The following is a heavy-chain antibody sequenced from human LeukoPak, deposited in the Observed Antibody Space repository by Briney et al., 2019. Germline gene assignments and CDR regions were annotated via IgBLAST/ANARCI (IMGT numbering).Heavy chain of an antibody. CDR1: GFTFSSYA. CDR2: ISYDGSNK. Sequence: PGRSLRLSCAASGFTFSSYAMHWVRQAPGKGLEWVAVISYDGSNKYYADSVKGRFTISRDNSKNTLYLQMNSLRAEDTAVYYCARVPPFYGDQLYFDYWGQGTLVTVSS. V-gene: IGHV3-30-3*01. CDR3: ARVPPFYGDQLYFDY. J-gene: IGHJ4*02. D-gene: IGHD4-17*01.